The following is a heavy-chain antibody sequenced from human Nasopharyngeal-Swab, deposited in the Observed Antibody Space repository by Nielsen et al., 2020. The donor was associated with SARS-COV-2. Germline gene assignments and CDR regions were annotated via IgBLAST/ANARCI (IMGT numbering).Heavy chain of an antibody. CDR3: AKALYYDILTGYYDY. D-gene: IGHD3-9*01. Sequence: SLKISCAASKFTFDDYAMHWVRQAPGKGLEWVSGISWNSGNIAYTDSVKGRFTISRDNAKNSLYLQMNSLRAEDTALYYCAKALYYDILTGYYDYWGQGTLVTVSS. CDR1: KFTFDDYA. CDR2: ISWNSGNI. V-gene: IGHV3-9*01. J-gene: IGHJ4*02.